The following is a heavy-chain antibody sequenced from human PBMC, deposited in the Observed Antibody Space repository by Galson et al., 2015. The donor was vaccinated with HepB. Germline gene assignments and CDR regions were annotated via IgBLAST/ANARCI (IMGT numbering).Heavy chain of an antibody. CDR3: VKRST. V-gene: IGHV3-23*01. CDR2: ISVGGNIT. Sequence: SLRLSCAGSGFTFRSYVMSWVRQAPGKGLEWVSGISVGGNITYYADSVKGRFTISRDNSKNTLYLQMNSLRAEDTAVYYCVKRSTWGQGTLVIVSS. CDR1: GFTFRSYV. J-gene: IGHJ4*02.